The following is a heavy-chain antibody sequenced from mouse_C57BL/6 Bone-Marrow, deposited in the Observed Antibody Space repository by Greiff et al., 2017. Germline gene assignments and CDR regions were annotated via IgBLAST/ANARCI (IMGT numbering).Heavy chain of an antibody. V-gene: IGHV2-5*01. J-gene: IGHJ4*01. D-gene: IGHD2-5*01. Sequence: VKVVESGPGLVQPSQSLSITCTVSGFSLTSYGVHWVRQSPGKGLEWLGVIWRGGSTDYNAAFMSRLSITKDNSKSQVFFKMNSLQADDTAIYYCAKNLGSNYVYAMDYWGQGTSVTVSS. CDR3: AKNLGSNYVYAMDY. CDR1: GFSLTSYG. CDR2: IWRGGST.